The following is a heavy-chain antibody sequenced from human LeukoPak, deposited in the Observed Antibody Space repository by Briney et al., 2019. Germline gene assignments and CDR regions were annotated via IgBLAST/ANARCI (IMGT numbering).Heavy chain of an antibody. CDR3: AKDLSYSTNSPYFDL. D-gene: IGHD3-9*01. CDR2: ISYDGSQT. Sequence: GGSLRLSCAASGFSFSSFGMHWVRQAPGKGLGWVALISYDGSQTFYANSVEGRFTISRDNSKNTLYLQMNSLSSEDTAVFYCAKDLSYSTNSPYFDLWGQGTLVTVSS. V-gene: IGHV3-30*18. CDR1: GFSFSSFG. J-gene: IGHJ4*02.